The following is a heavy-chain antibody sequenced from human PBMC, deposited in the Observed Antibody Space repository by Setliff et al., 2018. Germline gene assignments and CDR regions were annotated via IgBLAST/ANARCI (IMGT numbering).Heavy chain of an antibody. CDR2: LFHTGTP. V-gene: IGHV4-38-2*02. D-gene: IGHD5-12*01. Sequence: SETLSLTCTVSGYSITSGYYWGWIRQSPGKGLEWLGSLFHTGTPYYNPSLQSRLTMSVDTSNNQFSLKLDSVTADDAAVYYCARHLWGRWMATSSDYFDYWGQGSLVTVSS. CDR3: ARHLWGRWMATSSDYFDY. CDR1: GYSITSGYY. J-gene: IGHJ4*02.